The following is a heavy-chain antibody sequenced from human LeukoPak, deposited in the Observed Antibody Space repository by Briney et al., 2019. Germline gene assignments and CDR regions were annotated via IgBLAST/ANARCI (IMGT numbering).Heavy chain of an antibody. CDR2: ISAYNGNT. Sequence: GASVKVSCKASGYTFTSYGTSWVRQAPGQGLEWMGWISAYNGNTNYAQKLQGRVTMTTDTSTSTAYMELRSLRSDDTAVYYCARGLDCSSTSCEYFDYWGQGTLVTVSS. D-gene: IGHD2-2*01. J-gene: IGHJ4*02. CDR1: GYTFTSYG. CDR3: ARGLDCSSTSCEYFDY. V-gene: IGHV1-18*01.